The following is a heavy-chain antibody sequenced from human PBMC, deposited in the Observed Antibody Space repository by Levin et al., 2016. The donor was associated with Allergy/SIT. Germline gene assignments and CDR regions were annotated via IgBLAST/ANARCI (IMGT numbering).Heavy chain of an antibody. V-gene: IGHV3-33*01. CDR1: GFTFSRSG. CDR3: ARGLGVVTPDTFDI. J-gene: IGHJ3*02. D-gene: IGHD3-3*01. CDR2: IWYDETQK. Sequence: LSLTCAASGFTFSRSGLHWVRQAPGKGLEWVATIWYDETQKYYIDSVKGRFTISRDNSRNTMYLQMNNLRAEDTAVYYCARGLGVVTPDTFDIWGQGTMVTVSS.